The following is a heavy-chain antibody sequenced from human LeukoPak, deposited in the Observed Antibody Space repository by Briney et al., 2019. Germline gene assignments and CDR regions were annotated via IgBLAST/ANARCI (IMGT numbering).Heavy chain of an antibody. Sequence: ASVKVSCKASGYTFTGYYMHWVRQAPGQGLEWMGRINPNSGGTNYAQKFQGRVTMTRDTSISTAYMELSRLGSDDTAVYYCAREGRIVGATRVNWFDPWGQGTLVTVSS. CDR1: GYTFTGYY. CDR3: AREGRIVGATRVNWFDP. CDR2: INPNSGGT. D-gene: IGHD1-26*01. V-gene: IGHV1-2*06. J-gene: IGHJ5*02.